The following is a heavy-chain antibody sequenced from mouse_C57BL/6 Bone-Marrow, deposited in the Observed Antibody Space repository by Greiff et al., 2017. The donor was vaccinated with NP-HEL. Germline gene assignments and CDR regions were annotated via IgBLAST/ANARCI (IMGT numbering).Heavy chain of an antibody. Sequence: VKLVESGAELVKPGASVKISCKASGYAFSSYWMNWVKERPGKGLEWIGQIYPGDGDTKYNGKFKGKATLTADKSSSTAYMQVSSLTSEDSAVYFCARGDYGSSRFGYARDYWGQGTSVTVSS. CDR3: ARGDYGSSRFGYARDY. D-gene: IGHD1-1*01. CDR2: IYPGDGDT. V-gene: IGHV1-80*01. CDR1: GYAFSSYW. J-gene: IGHJ4*01.